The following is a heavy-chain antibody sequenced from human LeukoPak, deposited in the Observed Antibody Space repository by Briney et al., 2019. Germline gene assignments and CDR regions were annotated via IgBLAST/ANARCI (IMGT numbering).Heavy chain of an antibody. D-gene: IGHD3-22*01. V-gene: IGHV3-23*01. J-gene: IGHJ4*02. CDR2: ISGSGGST. CDR3: AKTHYYDSSGLDY. Sequence: QTGGSLRLSCATSGFTFSQFAMTWVRQAPGKGLEWVSAISGSGGSTYYADSVKGRFTISRDNSKNTLYLQMNSLRAEDTAVYYCAKTHYYDSSGLDYWGQGTLVTVSS. CDR1: GFTFSQFA.